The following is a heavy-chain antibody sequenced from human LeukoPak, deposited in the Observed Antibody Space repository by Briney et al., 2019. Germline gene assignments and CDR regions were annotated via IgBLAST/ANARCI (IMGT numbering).Heavy chain of an antibody. Sequence: ASVKVSCKASGYTFSDYYMHWVRQAPGQGLEWMGWINPNNDDTNYAQKFQGRVTMTKDTSISTASMELSSLTSDDTAVYYCARRGSGYGYDYWGQGTLVTVSS. J-gene: IGHJ4*02. D-gene: IGHD5-18*01. CDR3: ARRGSGYGYDY. CDR1: GYTFSDYY. V-gene: IGHV1-2*02. CDR2: INPNNDDT.